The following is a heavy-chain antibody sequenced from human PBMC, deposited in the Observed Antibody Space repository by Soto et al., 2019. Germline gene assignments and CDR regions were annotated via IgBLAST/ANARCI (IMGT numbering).Heavy chain of an antibody. Sequence: GGSLRLSCAASGFTFSSYAMHWVRQAPGKGLEWVAVISYDGSNKYYADSVKGRFTISRDNSKNTLYLQMNSLRAEDTAVYYCARDPRRYYYYYYGMGVWGQGTTVTVSS. CDR1: GFTFSSYA. J-gene: IGHJ6*02. CDR2: ISYDGSNK. CDR3: ARDPRRYYYYYYGMGV. V-gene: IGHV3-30-3*01.